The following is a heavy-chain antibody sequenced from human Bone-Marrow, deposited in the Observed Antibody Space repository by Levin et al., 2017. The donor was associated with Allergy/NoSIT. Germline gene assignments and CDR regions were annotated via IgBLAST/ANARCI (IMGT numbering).Heavy chain of an antibody. V-gene: IGHV3-23*01. CDR2: VSGSVGAT. CDR1: GFTFSNYA. D-gene: IGHD5-12*01. Sequence: GESLKISCAASGFTFSNYAMTWVRQAPGKGLEWVSTVSGSVGATYYADSVKGRFTISRDNSKNTLYLQMNSLRVEDTAVYYCAKDDWSAYDPDAFDIWGQGTMVTVSS. CDR3: AKDDWSAYDPDAFDI. J-gene: IGHJ3*02.